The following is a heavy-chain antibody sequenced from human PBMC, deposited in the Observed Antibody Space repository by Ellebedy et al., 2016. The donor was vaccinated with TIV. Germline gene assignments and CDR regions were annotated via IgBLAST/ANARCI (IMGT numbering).Heavy chain of an antibody. CDR2: IRSKANSYAT. V-gene: IGHV3-73*01. D-gene: IGHD4/OR15-4a*01. CDR3: SISEYGDTGMAY. CDR1: GFTFSSYW. Sequence: PGGSLRLSCAASGFTFSSYWMSWVRQAPGKGLEWVGRIRSKANSYATAYAASVIGRFTISRDDSKNTAYLQMNSLRTEDTAVYYCSISEYGDTGMAYWGQGTLVTVSS. J-gene: IGHJ4*02.